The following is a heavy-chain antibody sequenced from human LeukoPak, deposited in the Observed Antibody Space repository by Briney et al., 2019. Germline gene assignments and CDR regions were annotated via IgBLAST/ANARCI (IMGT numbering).Heavy chain of an antibody. J-gene: IGHJ5*02. D-gene: IGHD3-10*01. CDR3: ARAEIDYYGSGSYSIRFDP. Sequence: ASVKVSCKASGYTFTSYGISWVRQAPGQGLEWMGWISAYNGNTNYAQMLQGRVTMTTDTSTSTAYMELRSLRSDDTAVYYCARAEIDYYGSGSYSIRFDPWGQGTLVTVSS. CDR2: ISAYNGNT. V-gene: IGHV1-18*01. CDR1: GYTFTSYG.